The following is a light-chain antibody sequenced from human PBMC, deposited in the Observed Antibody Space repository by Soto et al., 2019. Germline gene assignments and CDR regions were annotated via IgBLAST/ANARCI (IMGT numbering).Light chain of an antibody. V-gene: IGKV4-1*01. CDR3: QQYFTNPRT. CDR2: WAS. J-gene: IGKJ1*01. CDR1: QSVLDSSNNKNY. Sequence: DIVMTQSPDSLAVSLGERATIKCKCSQSVLDSSNNKNYLAWYQQKPGQPPKLLIYWASTRESGVPDRFSGSGSGTDFTLTISSLQAEDVAVYYCQQYFTNPRTFGQGTKVDIK.